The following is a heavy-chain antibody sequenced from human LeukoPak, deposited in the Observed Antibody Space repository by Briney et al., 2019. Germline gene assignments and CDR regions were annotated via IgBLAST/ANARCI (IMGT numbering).Heavy chain of an antibody. J-gene: IGHJ5*02. D-gene: IGHD3-22*01. V-gene: IGHV1-18*01. CDR3: ARDKYYYDSSGSNWFDP. CDR2: ISAYNGST. Sequence: ASVKVSCKASGYTFTSYGISWVRQAPGQGLEWMGWISAYNGSTNYAQKLQGRVTMTTDTSTSTAYMELRSLRSDDTAVYYCARDKYYYDSSGSNWFDPWGQGTLVTVSS. CDR1: GYTFTSYG.